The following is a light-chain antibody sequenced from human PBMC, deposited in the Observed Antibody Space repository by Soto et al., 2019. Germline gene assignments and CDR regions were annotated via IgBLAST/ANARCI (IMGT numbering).Light chain of an antibody. CDR2: AAS. V-gene: IGKV1-39*01. Sequence: DIQMTQSPSSLSASVGDRVTITCRASQSISGHLNWYQHKPGKAPGLLIYAASTLQSGVPSRFSASGSGTDFTLTISSLQPEDFATYYCQQDLRPPLTFGPGTKVDIK. J-gene: IGKJ3*01. CDR3: QQDLRPPLT. CDR1: QSISGH.